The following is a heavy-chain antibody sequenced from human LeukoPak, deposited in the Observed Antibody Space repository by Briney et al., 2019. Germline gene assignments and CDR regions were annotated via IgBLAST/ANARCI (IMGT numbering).Heavy chain of an antibody. V-gene: IGHV1-18*01. CDR3: ARHRLWFGELLFYFDY. Sequence: ASVKVSCKASGYTFTNYGIIWVRQAPGQGLEWMGWISAYSGDTNYAQNLQGRVTMTTDTSTSTAYMELRSLRSDDTAVYYCARHRLWFGELLFYFDYWGQGTLVTVSS. J-gene: IGHJ4*02. CDR2: ISAYSGDT. D-gene: IGHD3-10*01. CDR1: GYTFTNYG.